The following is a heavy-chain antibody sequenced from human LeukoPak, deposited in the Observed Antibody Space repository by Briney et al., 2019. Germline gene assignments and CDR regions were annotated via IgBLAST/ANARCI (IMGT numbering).Heavy chain of an antibody. Sequence: GASVKVSGKASGYTFTGYYMHWVRQAPGQGLEWMGWINPNSGGTNYAQKFQGRVTMTRDTSISTAYMELSRLRSDDTAVYYCARDRGRYFEEGTLYNYYYYGMDVWGQGTTVTVSS. J-gene: IGHJ6*02. CDR3: ARDRGRYFEEGTLYNYYYYGMDV. CDR1: GYTFTGYY. CDR2: INPNSGGT. D-gene: IGHD3-9*01. V-gene: IGHV1-2*02.